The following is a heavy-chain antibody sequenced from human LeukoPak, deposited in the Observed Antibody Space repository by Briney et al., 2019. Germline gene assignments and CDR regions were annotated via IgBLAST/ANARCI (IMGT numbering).Heavy chain of an antibody. J-gene: IGHJ3*02. CDR3: ARDNSGYEPQYGGGAFDI. D-gene: IGHD5-12*01. CDR1: GFTFSGYS. CDR2: VWPKNDKT. Sequence: GGSLRLSCVASGFTFSGYSMGWVRQAPGRGLEWVSFVWPKNDKTYYADSVRGRFTISRDNSKNTLYLQMNSLRAEDTAVYYCARDNSGYEPQYGGGAFDIWGQGTMVTVSS. V-gene: IGHV3-23*01.